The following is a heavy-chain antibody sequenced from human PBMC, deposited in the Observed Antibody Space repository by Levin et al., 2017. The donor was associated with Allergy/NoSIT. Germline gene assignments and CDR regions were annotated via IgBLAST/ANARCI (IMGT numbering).Heavy chain of an antibody. CDR3: ARGNSDCYLGCGFDY. J-gene: IGHJ4*02. D-gene: IGHD2-21*02. CDR2: TYDGGST. V-gene: IGHV4-59*12. Sequence: SETLSLTCSLSGGSISGYYWSWIRQPPGKGLEWIGHTYDGGSTGYNPSLKSRVTISVDLSKNQVSLRLSSVTAADTAIYYCARGNSDCYLGCGFDYWGQGILVTVSS. CDR1: GGSISGYY.